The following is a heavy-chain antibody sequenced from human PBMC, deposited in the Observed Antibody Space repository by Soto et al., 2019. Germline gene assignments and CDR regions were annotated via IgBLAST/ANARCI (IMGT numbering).Heavy chain of an antibody. Sequence: QVQLVESGGGVVQPGRSLRLSCAASGFTFSSYAMHWVRQAPGKGLEWVVVISYDGSNKYYADSVKGRFTISRDNSKNTLYLQMNSLRAEDTAVYYCARGGGLWWADENFDYWGQGTLVTVSS. J-gene: IGHJ4*02. CDR2: ISYDGSNK. V-gene: IGHV3-30-3*01. CDR1: GFTFSSYA. CDR3: ARGGGLWWADENFDY. D-gene: IGHD1-26*01.